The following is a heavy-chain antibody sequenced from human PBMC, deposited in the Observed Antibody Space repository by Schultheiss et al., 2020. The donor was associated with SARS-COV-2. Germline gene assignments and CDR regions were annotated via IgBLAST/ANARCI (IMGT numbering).Heavy chain of an antibody. D-gene: IGHD1-1*01. V-gene: IGHV3-23*01. CDR3: ARDPNDRYYFDY. CDR1: GFTFSSYA. CDR2: ISGSGGST. J-gene: IGHJ4*02. Sequence: GGSLRLSCAASGFTFSSYAMSWVRQAPGKGLEWVSAISGSGGSTYYADSVKGRFTISRDNSKNTLYLQMNSLTAEDTAVYYCARDPNDRYYFDYWGQGTLVTVSS.